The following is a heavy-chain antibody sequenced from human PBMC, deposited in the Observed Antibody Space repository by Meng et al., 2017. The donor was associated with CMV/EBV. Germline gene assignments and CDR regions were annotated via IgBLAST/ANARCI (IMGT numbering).Heavy chain of an antibody. D-gene: IGHD6-6*01. CDR1: GGSINSSNW. J-gene: IGHJ4*02. V-gene: IGHV4-4*02. Sequence: SETLSLTCAVSGGSINSSNWWSWVRQPPGKGLEWIGEIYHSGSTNYNPSLKSRVTISVDKSKNQFSLKLSSVTAADTAVYYCARGSIAAVNFGYYFDYWGQGTLVTVSS. CDR2: IYHSGST. CDR3: ARGSIAAVNFGYYFDY.